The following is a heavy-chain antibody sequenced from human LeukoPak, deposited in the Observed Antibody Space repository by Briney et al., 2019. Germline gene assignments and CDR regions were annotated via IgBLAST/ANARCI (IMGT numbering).Heavy chain of an antibody. CDR2: ISYDGSNA. D-gene: IGHD5-18*01. CDR1: GFTFSSYA. Sequence: QPGGSLRLSCAASGFTFSSYAMNWVRQAPGKGLEWVAVISYDGSNAYYADSVKGRFTISRDNSKNTLYLQMNSLRAEDTAVYHCARDLGTAMATWGQGTLVTVSS. CDR3: ARDLGTAMAT. V-gene: IGHV3-30*04. J-gene: IGHJ5*02.